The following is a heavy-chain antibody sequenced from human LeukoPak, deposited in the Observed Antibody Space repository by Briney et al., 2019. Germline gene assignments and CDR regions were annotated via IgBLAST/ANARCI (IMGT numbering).Heavy chain of an antibody. CDR2: IIPIFGTA. D-gene: IGHD5-18*01. CDR1: GGTFSNYA. CDR3: TTVGGSELWLLGPSDY. J-gene: IGHJ4*02. Sequence: SVKVSCKASGGTFSNYAITWVRQAPGQGLEWMGGIIPIFGTAHYAQKFHGRVTITADESTNTAYMELSSLRSEDTAVYYCTTVGGSELWLLGPSDYWGQGTLVTVSS. V-gene: IGHV1-69*13.